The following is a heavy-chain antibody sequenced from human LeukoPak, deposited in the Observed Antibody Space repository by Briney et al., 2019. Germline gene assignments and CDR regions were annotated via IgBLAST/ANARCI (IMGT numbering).Heavy chain of an antibody. CDR3: ARGQQWLVRGYFDY. J-gene: IGHJ4*02. D-gene: IGHD6-19*01. Sequence: SETLSLTCAVYGGSFSGYYWSWIRQPPGKGLEWIGETNHSGSTNYNPSLKSRVTISVDTSKNQFSLKLSSVTAADTAVYYCARGQQWLVRGYFDYWGQGTLVTVSS. CDR2: TNHSGST. CDR1: GGSFSGYY. V-gene: IGHV4-34*01.